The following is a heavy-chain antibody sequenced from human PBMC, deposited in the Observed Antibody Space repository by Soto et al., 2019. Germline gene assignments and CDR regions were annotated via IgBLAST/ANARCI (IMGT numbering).Heavy chain of an antibody. D-gene: IGHD6-13*01. V-gene: IGHV3-21*01. J-gene: IGHJ3*02. Sequence: GRSVRLSCAASGFTFSSYSMNWVRQAPGKGLEWVSSISSSSSYIYYADSVKGRFTISRDNAKNSLYLQMNSLRAEDTAVYYCARTEQLVSAGDIWGQGTMVTVSS. CDR2: ISSSSSYI. CDR1: GFTFSSYS. CDR3: ARTEQLVSAGDI.